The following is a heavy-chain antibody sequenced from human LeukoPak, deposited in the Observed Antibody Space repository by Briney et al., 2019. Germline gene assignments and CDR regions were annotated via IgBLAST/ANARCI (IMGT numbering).Heavy chain of an antibody. CDR3: AKSPALRLGELSSYLFDY. D-gene: IGHD3-16*02. V-gene: IGHV3-30*18. Sequence: GGSLRLSCAASGFSFTTYGMHWVRQAPGKGLEWVAVVSSDGSIDYYADSVRGRFTISRDNSKNTLYLQMNSLRAEDTAVYYCAKSPALRLGELSSYLFDYWGQGTLVTVSS. CDR2: VSSDGSID. J-gene: IGHJ4*02. CDR1: GFSFTTYG.